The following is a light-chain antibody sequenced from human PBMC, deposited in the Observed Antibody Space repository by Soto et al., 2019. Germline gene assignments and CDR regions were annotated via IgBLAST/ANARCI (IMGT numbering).Light chain of an antibody. CDR3: CSYAGTSTYV. CDR2: DVS. J-gene: IGLJ1*01. V-gene: IGLV2-11*01. CDR1: SSDVGDYDY. Sequence: ALTQPPSVSGSPGQSVTISCTGTSSDVGDYDYVSWYLQHPGTAPKLLISDVSRRHSGVPDRFSGSKSGNTASLTISGLQVDDEGDYYCCSYAGTSTYVFGTGTKVTVL.